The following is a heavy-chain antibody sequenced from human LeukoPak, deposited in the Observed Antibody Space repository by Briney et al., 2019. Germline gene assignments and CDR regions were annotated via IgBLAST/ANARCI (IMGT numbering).Heavy chain of an antibody. CDR2: ISSNGGST. J-gene: IGHJ4*02. D-gene: IGHD3-3*01. Sequence: PGGSLRLSCAASGFTFSSYAMHWVRQAPGKGLEYVSAISSNGGSTYYANSVKGRFTISRDNSKNTLYLQMGSLRAEDMAVYYCARDLQYYDFWSGYSKGYFDYWGQGTLVTVSS. V-gene: IGHV3-64*01. CDR3: ARDLQYYDFWSGYSKGYFDY. CDR1: GFTFSSYA.